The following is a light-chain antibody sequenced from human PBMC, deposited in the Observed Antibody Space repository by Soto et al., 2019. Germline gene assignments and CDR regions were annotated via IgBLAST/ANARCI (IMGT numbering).Light chain of an antibody. CDR1: SSDVGGYNY. CDR2: DVS. V-gene: IGLV2-14*01. J-gene: IGLJ1*01. Sequence: QSALTQPASVSGSPGQSITISCTGTSSDVGGYNYVSWYQQHPGKAPKLMIYDVSNRPSGVSNRFSGYKSGNTASLTISGLQAEDEVDYYCSSYTISSTHNVFGTGTKVTV. CDR3: SSYTISSTHNV.